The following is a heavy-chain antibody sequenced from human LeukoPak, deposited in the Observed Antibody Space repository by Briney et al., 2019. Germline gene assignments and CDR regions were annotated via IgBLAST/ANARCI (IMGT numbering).Heavy chain of an antibody. Sequence: KPSETLSLTCAVYGGSFSGYYWSWLRQPAGKGLEWIGRIYTSGSTNYNPSLKSRVTMSVDTSKNQFSLKLGSVTAADTAVYYCARERVNYDFWSGVPDFDPWGQGTLVTVSS. CDR2: IYTSGST. J-gene: IGHJ5*02. CDR3: ARERVNYDFWSGVPDFDP. V-gene: IGHV4-4*07. D-gene: IGHD3-3*01. CDR1: GGSFSGYY.